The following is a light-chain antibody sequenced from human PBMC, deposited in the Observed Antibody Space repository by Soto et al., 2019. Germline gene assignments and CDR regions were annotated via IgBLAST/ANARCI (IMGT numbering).Light chain of an antibody. CDR1: QSISSN. Sequence: EIVMTQSPANLSVSPGERATLSCRASQSISSNLAWYQQKPGQGPRLLIYGASTRATGIPARFSGSGSGTEFTLNISSLQSEDFAVYYCQQYNKWPPYTFGQGTKLEIK. V-gene: IGKV3-15*01. CDR3: QQYNKWPPYT. CDR2: GAS. J-gene: IGKJ2*01.